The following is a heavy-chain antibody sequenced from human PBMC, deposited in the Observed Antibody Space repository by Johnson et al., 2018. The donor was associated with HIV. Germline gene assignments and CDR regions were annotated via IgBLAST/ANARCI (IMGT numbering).Heavy chain of an antibody. CDR3: AKDRSGGALGAFDI. CDR1: GFTFSSHG. V-gene: IGHV3-30*02. D-gene: IGHD2-15*01. Sequence: QVQLVESGGGVVQPGGSLRLSCAASGFTFSSHGMHWVRQAPGKGLEWVTFIRYDETNKYYADSVKGRFTISRDNSKNTLYLQMNSLRDEDTALYYCAKDRSGGALGAFDIWGQGTMVTV. J-gene: IGHJ3*02. CDR2: IRYDETNK.